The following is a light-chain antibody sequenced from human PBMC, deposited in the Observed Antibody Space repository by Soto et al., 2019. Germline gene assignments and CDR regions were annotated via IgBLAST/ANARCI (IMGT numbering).Light chain of an antibody. Sequence: EIVLTPYPGTLSLAPGERATLSCRASQCVGTSYFAWYQQKPGQGPRLLIYGASSRATGIPDRFSGSGSGTDFPVTISRLGREDCAVYYCAQYGSAPPLLPFRRGTEEHI. CDR2: GAS. V-gene: IGKV3-20*01. CDR3: AQYGSAPPLLP. CDR1: QCVGTSY. J-gene: IGKJ3*01.